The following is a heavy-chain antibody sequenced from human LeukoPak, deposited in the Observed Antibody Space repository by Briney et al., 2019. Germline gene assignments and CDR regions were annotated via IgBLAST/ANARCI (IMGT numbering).Heavy chain of an antibody. CDR1: GFTFDDYA. CDR2: VSWNRGTI. V-gene: IGHV3-9*01. J-gene: IGHJ4*02. CDR3: AKAVGFSGSREYYFDY. Sequence: GGSLRLSCAASGFTFDDYAMHWVRQAPGKGLEWVSGVSWNRGTIGYADSVKGRFTISRDNAKNSLHLQMNSLRAEDTALYYCAKAVGFSGSREYYFDYWGLGTLVTVS. D-gene: IGHD1-26*01.